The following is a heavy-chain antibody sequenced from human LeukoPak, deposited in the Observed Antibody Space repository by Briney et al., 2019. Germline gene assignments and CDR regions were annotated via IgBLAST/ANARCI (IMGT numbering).Heavy chain of an antibody. CDR3: ASYSYYYDSSGYFDY. CDR2: INHSGST. CDR1: GGSFSGYY. Sequence: SETLSLTCAVYGGSFSGYYWSWIRQPPGKGLEWIGEINHSGSTNYNPSLKSRVTISVDTSKNQFSLKLSSVTAADTAVHYCASYSYYYDSSGYFDYWGQGTLVTVSS. J-gene: IGHJ4*02. D-gene: IGHD3-22*01. V-gene: IGHV4-34*01.